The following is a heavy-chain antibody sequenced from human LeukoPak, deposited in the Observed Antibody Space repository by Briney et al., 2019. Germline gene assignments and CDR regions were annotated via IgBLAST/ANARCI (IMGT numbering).Heavy chain of an antibody. V-gene: IGHV3-23*01. CDR1: GFTFNNYA. Sequence: GGSLRLSCAASGFTFNNYAMSWVRQAPGKGVEWVSAIIGSGVGTYYADSVKGRFTISRDNSKNTLYLQMNSLRAEDTAVYYCAKVKGYDYAPDYWGQGTLVTVSS. CDR3: AKVKGYDYAPDY. CDR2: IIGSGVGT. J-gene: IGHJ4*02. D-gene: IGHD3-16*01.